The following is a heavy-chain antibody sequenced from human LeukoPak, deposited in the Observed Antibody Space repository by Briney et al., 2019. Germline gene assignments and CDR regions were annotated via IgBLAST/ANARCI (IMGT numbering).Heavy chain of an antibody. Sequence: SETLSLTRTVSGASISSYYSSWIRQPPGKGLEWIGYIYYSGSTNYNPSLKSRVTISVDTSKNQFSLKLSSVTAADTAVYYCARCGYNRPQWFDPWGKGALVTFSS. J-gene: IGHJ5*02. D-gene: IGHD5-24*01. CDR3: ARCGYNRPQWFDP. V-gene: IGHV4-59*01. CDR2: IYYSGST. CDR1: GASISSYY.